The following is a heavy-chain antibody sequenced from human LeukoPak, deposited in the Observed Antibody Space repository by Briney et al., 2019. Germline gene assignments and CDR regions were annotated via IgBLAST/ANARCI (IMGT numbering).Heavy chain of an antibody. Sequence: GRSLRLSCAASGLTFSSYAMHLVGQARVQGLEWVSVISYDGSNKYYADSVKGRFTISRDYSTNTLYLQMTTLRAEDTALYFCAKLADKDTDANRPFDYWGRGTLVTVSS. CDR2: ISYDGSNK. J-gene: IGHJ4*02. CDR3: AKLADKDTDANRPFDY. CDR1: GLTFSSYA. V-gene: IGHV3-30-3*02. D-gene: IGHD2-15*01.